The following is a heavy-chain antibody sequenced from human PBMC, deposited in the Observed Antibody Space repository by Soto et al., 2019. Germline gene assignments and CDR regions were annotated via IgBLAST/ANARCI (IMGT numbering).Heavy chain of an antibody. V-gene: IGHV4-4*07. D-gene: IGHD3-3*01. CDR1: GGSISSYY. Sequence: ASETLSLTCTVSGGSISSYYWSWIRQPAGKGLEWIGRIYTSGSTNYNPSLKSRVTMSVDTSKNQFSLKLSSVTAADTAVYYCARDIPPYSYDFWSGTEGDYYYYGMDVWGQGTTVTVSS. CDR2: IYTSGST. J-gene: IGHJ6*02. CDR3: ARDIPPYSYDFWSGTEGDYYYYGMDV.